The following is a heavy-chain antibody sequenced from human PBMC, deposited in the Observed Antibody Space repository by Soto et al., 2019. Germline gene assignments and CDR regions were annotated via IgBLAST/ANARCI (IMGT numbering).Heavy chain of an antibody. CDR3: ASHRFDSSSAPHYYYGMDV. Sequence: PGESLKISCKGSGYSFTSYWISWVRQMPGKGLEWMGRIDPSDSYTNYSPSFQGHVTISADKSISTAYLQWSSLKASDTAMYYCASHRFDSSSAPHYYYGMDVWGQGTTVTGSS. V-gene: IGHV5-10-1*01. CDR2: IDPSDSYT. J-gene: IGHJ6*02. CDR1: GYSFTSYW. D-gene: IGHD6-13*01.